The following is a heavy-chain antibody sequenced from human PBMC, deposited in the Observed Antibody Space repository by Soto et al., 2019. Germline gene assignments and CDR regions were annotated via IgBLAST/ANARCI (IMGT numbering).Heavy chain of an antibody. V-gene: IGHV5-51*01. CDR1: GDSFTSYW. CDR3: ARGELPADFDY. CDR2: IYPGDSDT. D-gene: IGHD3-10*01. J-gene: IGHJ4*02. Sequence: GESLKISGEGSGDSFTSYWIGWVRQMPGKGLEWMGIIYPGDSDTRYSPSFQGQVTISADKSISTAYLQWSSLKASDTAMYYCARGELPADFDYWGQGTLVTVSS.